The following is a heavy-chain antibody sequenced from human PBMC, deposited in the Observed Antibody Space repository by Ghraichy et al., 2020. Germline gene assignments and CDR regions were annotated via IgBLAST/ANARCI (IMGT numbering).Heavy chain of an antibody. D-gene: IGHD6-13*01. Sequence: GGSLRLSCAASGFTFTTYWISWVLQAPCQGLEWVAYITTDGSQKYYVDSVPGRFTVSRDNAKTYLYLEMNSLRAEDTAVYYCARGDSSNKIDYWGQGTLVTVSS. CDR3: ARGDSSNKIDY. V-gene: IGHV3-7*03. CDR1: GFTFTTYW. CDR2: ITTDGSQK. J-gene: IGHJ4*02.